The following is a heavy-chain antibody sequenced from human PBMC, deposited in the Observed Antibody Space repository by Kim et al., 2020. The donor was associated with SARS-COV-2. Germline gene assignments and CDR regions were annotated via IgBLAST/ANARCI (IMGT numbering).Heavy chain of an antibody. J-gene: IGHJ6*02. V-gene: IGHV3-7*03. D-gene: IGHD3-10*01. Sequence: GGSLRLSCAASGFTFNIVWMSWVRQAPGKGLEWVAHINEDGSDKYYVDSVKGRFAVSRDNAKNSLYLQMDSLRAEDTAMYYCVRWFGESDNVWGQGTTVTVSS. CDR1: GFTFNIVW. CDR2: INEDGSDK. CDR3: VRWFGESDNV.